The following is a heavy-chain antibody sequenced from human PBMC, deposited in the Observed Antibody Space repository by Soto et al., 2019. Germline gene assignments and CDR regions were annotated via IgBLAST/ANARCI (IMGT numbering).Heavy chain of an antibody. CDR2: AYYRSKWYN. Sequence: SQTLSLTCSISGDSVSSNSAAWNWIRQSPSRGLEWLGRAYYRSKWYNDYAVSVKSRITINPDTSKNQFSLQLNSVTPEDTAVYYCASESWNYGYYYYGMDVWGQGTTVTVTS. CDR3: ASESWNYGYYYYGMDV. D-gene: IGHD1-7*01. V-gene: IGHV6-1*01. CDR1: GDSVSSNSAA. J-gene: IGHJ6*02.